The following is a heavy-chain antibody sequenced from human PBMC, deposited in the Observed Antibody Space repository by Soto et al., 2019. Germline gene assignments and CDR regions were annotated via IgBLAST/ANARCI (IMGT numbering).Heavy chain of an antibody. D-gene: IGHD3-3*01. J-gene: IGHJ3*02. CDR2: INPATGAA. V-gene: IGHV1-2*02. CDR3: AGGWGVGVSGSAAFDM. CDR1: GYPVTAYY. Sequence: QLHLVHSGAVVKKPGASVTVSCSASGYPVTAYYMHWVRQAPGRGLEWMGGINPATGAAKYTQTFPGRVTVTRDPSTGTVFMELRGLTSEDTAVFYCAGGWGVGVSGSAAFDMGGQGTFVTVSS.